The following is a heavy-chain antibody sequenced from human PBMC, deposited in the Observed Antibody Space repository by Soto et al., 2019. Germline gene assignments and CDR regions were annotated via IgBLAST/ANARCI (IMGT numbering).Heavy chain of an antibody. CDR2: INHSGST. CDR3: ARGWGRIFDY. Sequence: LSLTCAVYGGSFSGYNWNWIRQPPGKGLEWIGEINHSGSTNYNPSLKSRVTISVDTSKNQFSLKLSSVTAADTAVYYCARGWGRIFDYWGQGTLVTVS. D-gene: IGHD7-27*01. CDR1: GGSFSGYN. V-gene: IGHV4-34*01. J-gene: IGHJ4*02.